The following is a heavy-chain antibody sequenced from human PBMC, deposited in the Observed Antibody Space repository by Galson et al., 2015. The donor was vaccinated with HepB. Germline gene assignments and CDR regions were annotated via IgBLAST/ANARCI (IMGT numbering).Heavy chain of an antibody. D-gene: IGHD6-6*01. Sequence: SLRLSCAASGFTLSDYFMGWIRQAPGKGLEWLSYISVSGSTIYYADSVKGRFTISRDSAKNSLFLQMNSLRVEDTAVYYCARATIAARREFDYWGQGTLVSVSS. V-gene: IGHV3-11*01. CDR1: GFTLSDYF. J-gene: IGHJ4*02. CDR2: ISVSGSTI. CDR3: ARATIAARREFDY.